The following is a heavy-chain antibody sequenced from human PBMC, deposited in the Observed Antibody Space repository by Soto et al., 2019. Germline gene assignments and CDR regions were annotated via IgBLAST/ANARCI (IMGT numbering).Heavy chain of an antibody. V-gene: IGHV3-30*18. J-gene: IGHJ6*02. Sequence: GGSLRLSCAASGFTFSGYGMHWVRQAPGKGREWVAVISYDGSNKYYADSVKGRFTISRDNSKNTLYLQMNSLRAEDTAVYYCAKDRPGITGTTDGMDVWGQGTTVTVSS. CDR1: GFTFSGYG. CDR2: ISYDGSNK. CDR3: AKDRPGITGTTDGMDV. D-gene: IGHD1-7*01.